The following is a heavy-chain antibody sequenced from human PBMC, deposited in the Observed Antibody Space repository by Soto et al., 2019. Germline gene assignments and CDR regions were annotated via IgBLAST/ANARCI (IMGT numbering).Heavy chain of an antibody. Sequence: DVQLVESGGGLVQPGRSLRLSCTASGFTFDVYAMHWVRQPLGKGLEWVSGTTWNSDIIAYADSVKGRFTISRDNAKNSLYLQMNSLRAEDTALYYCVRVNASGPYYSGMDVWGQGTTVTVSS. CDR1: GFTFDVYA. D-gene: IGHD6-19*01. J-gene: IGHJ6*02. CDR3: VRVNASGPYYSGMDV. CDR2: TTWNSDII. V-gene: IGHV3-9*01.